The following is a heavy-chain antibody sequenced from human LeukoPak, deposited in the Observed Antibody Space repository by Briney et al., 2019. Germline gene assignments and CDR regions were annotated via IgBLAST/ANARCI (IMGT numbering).Heavy chain of an antibody. CDR3: ARETTVTSEFDY. CDR2: INSDGSST. V-gene: IGHV3-74*01. J-gene: IGHJ4*02. Sequence: GGSLRLSCAASGFTLSSYWMHWGRHAPGKGLVWVSRINSDGSSTSNADSVKDRFTIPGDNAKNTLYLQMNSLRAEDTAVYYCARETTVTSEFDYWGQGTLVTVSS. CDR1: GFTLSSYW. D-gene: IGHD4-17*01.